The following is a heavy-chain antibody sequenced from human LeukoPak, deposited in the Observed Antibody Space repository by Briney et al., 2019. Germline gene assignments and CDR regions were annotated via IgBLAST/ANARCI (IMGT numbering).Heavy chain of an antibody. CDR2: ISSSSSYI. CDR1: GFTFSSYS. V-gene: IGHV3-21*01. Sequence: GGSLRLSCAASGFTFSSYSMNWVRQAPGKGLEWVSSISSSSSYIYYADSVKGRLTISRDNAKNSLYLQMNSLRAEDTAVYYCASPYDSSGYPPIYYYYYGMDVWGQGTTVTVSS. CDR3: ASPYDSSGYPPIYYYYYGMDV. J-gene: IGHJ6*02. D-gene: IGHD3-22*01.